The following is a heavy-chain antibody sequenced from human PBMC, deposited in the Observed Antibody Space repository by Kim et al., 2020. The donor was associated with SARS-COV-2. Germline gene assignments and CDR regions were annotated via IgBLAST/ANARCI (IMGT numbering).Heavy chain of an antibody. V-gene: IGHV3-7*01. J-gene: IGHJ4*02. CDR1: GFTFSTYW. CDR2: INQDGSKK. Sequence: LSLTCAASGFTFSTYWMTWVRQAPGKGLEWVANINQDGSKKNYGDSVKGRFTISRDNAKNSVFVQLNSLRVEDTAVYYCAKEHWGPEYWGQGTLVTVSS. D-gene: IGHD7-27*01. CDR3: AKEHWGPEY.